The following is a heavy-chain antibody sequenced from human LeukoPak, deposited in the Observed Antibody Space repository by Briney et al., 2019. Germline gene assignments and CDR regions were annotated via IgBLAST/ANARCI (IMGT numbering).Heavy chain of an antibody. V-gene: IGHV1-69*13. CDR2: TIPIFGTA. Sequence: SVKVSCKASGGTFSSYAISWVRQAPGQGLEWMGGTIPIFGTANYAQKFQGRVTITADESTSTAYMELSSLRSEDTAVYYCATTPGYSSGWYYDYWGQGTLVTVSS. D-gene: IGHD6-19*01. CDR3: ATTPGYSSGWYYDY. J-gene: IGHJ4*02. CDR1: GGTFSSYA.